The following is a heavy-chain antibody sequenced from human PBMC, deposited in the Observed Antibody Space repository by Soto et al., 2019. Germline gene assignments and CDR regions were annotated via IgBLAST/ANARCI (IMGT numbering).Heavy chain of an antibody. D-gene: IGHD5-18*01. CDR1: GFSFSTYG. Sequence: QVQMVESGGGVVLPGRSLRLSCAASGFSFSTYGMHWVRQAPGKGLEWMAVISNDGSIKYYADSVKGRFTISRDNSKDTLFLQMNSLRGDDTAVYYCAKVVRADTMSSNFYYYSGMDVWGQGTTVTVSS. V-gene: IGHV3-30*18. J-gene: IGHJ6*02. CDR2: ISNDGSIK. CDR3: AKVVRADTMSSNFYYYSGMDV.